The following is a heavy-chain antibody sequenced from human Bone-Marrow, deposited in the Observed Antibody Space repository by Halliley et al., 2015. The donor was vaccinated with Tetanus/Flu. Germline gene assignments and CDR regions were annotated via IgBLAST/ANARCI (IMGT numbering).Heavy chain of an antibody. D-gene: IGHD3-10*01. V-gene: IGHV3-23*01. Sequence: ISSSGGSEDYSDSVKGRFAISRDNSKNTRFLQMKSLRAEDTAVYYCSKIGGGAGGGAWYFDRWGRGTLVTVSS. CDR2: ISSSGGSE. CDR3: SKIGGGAGGGAWYFDR. J-gene: IGHJ2*01.